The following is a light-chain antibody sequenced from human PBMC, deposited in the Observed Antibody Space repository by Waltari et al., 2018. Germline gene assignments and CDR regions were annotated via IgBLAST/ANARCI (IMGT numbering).Light chain of an antibody. CDR3: QHYNGDSRT. Sequence: DIQMTQSPSTLSVSVGDRVTHTCRASQNVNRWLAWYQQKPGKAPTLLIYKASSLESGVPSRFSGSGSGTEFTLTISSLQADDFATYYCQHYNGDSRTFGQGTKVEIK. CDR2: KAS. V-gene: IGKV1-5*03. J-gene: IGKJ1*01. CDR1: QNVNRW.